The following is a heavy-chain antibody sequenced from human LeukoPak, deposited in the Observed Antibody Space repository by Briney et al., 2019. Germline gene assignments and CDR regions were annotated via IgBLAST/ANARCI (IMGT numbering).Heavy chain of an antibody. J-gene: IGHJ6*04. Sequence: GESLKISCKGSGYSFTSYWIGWVRQMPGKGLEWMGIIYPGDSDTRYSPSFQGQVTISADKSISTAYLQWSSLKASDTAMHYCARHTSRSDTAMAPREADMDVWGKGTTVTVSS. CDR2: IYPGDSDT. CDR3: ARHTSRSDTAMAPREADMDV. D-gene: IGHD5-18*01. CDR1: GYSFTSYW. V-gene: IGHV5-51*01.